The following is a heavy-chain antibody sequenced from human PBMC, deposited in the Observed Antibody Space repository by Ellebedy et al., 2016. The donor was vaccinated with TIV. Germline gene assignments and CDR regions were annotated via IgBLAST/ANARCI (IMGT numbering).Heavy chain of an antibody. Sequence: GESLKISXAASGFTFSSYHVSWVRQAPRKGLEWVSSISGSGGTTYYADSVKGRFTISRDNSKSTVFLQMNSLRTEDTAVYYCAKDREGYCSGGNCHYFDYWGQGTLVTVSS. CDR1: GFTFSSYH. CDR3: AKDREGYCSGGNCHYFDY. D-gene: IGHD2-15*01. CDR2: ISGSGGTT. J-gene: IGHJ4*02. V-gene: IGHV3-23*01.